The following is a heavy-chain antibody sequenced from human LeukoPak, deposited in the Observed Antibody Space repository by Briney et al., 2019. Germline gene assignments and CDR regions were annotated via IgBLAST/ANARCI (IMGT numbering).Heavy chain of an antibody. CDR2: INHSGST. CDR3: ARGTGYCSGGSCPGLDY. V-gene: IGHV4-34*01. J-gene: IGHJ4*02. CDR1: GGSFSGYY. Sequence: PSETLSLTCAVYGGSFSGYYWSWIRQPPGKGLEWIGEINHSGSTNYNPSLKSRVTISVDTSKNQFSLKLSSVTAADTAVYYCARGTGYCSGGSCPGLDYRGQGTLVTVSS. D-gene: IGHD2-15*01.